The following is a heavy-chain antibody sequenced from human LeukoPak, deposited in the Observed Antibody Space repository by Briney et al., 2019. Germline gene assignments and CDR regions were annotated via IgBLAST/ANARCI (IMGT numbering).Heavy chain of an antibody. V-gene: IGHV4-4*07. CDR1: GDSISSYY. D-gene: IGHD3-3*01. CDR3: ARMRSGNVDY. Sequence: SETLSLTCTVSGDSISSYYWSWIRQPAGKGLEWIGRIFTTGSTIYNPSLKSRVTMSVDTSKNQFSLTLSSVTAADTAVYYCARMRSGNVDYWGQGTLVTVSS. J-gene: IGHJ4*02. CDR2: IFTTGST.